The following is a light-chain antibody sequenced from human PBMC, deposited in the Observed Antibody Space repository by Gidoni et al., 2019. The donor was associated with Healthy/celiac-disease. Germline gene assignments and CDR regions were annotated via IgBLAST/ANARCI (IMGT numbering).Light chain of an antibody. J-gene: IGLJ2*01. Sequence: NFMLPQPHSVSESPVKTVTISCTRSSGSIASNYVQWYQQRPGSAPTTVIYEDNQRPSGVPDRFSGSIDSSSNSASLTISGLKTEDEADYYCQSYDSSNQGVVFGGGTKLTVL. CDR1: SGSIASNY. V-gene: IGLV6-57*04. CDR2: EDN. CDR3: QSYDSSNQGVV.